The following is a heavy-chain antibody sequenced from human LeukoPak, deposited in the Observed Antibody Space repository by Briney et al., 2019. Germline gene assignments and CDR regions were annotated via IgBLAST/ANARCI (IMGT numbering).Heavy chain of an antibody. CDR1: GGTFSSYA. V-gene: IGHV1-69*04. CDR3: ARSKAWEGPTMIVVFDY. CDR2: IIPILGIA. D-gene: IGHD3-22*01. J-gene: IGHJ4*02. Sequence: SVKVSCKASGGTFSSYAISWVRQAPGQGLEWMGRIIPILGIANYAQKFQGRVTITADKSTSTAYMELSSLRSEDTAVYYCARSKAWEGPTMIVVFDYWGQGTLVTVSS.